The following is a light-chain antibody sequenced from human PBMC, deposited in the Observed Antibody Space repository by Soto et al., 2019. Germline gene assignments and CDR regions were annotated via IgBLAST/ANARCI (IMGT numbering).Light chain of an antibody. CDR3: QHCGRSSWT. CDR1: QTVRSSF. Sequence: IELTQSPGTLSLSPGERVTLSCRASQTVRSSFVAWYQQKPGQAPRLLIYGASTRATGIPDRFSGSGSGTDFTLTISSLEPEDLAVYYCQHCGRSSWTFGQGTKVAIK. J-gene: IGKJ1*01. CDR2: GAS. V-gene: IGKV3-20*01.